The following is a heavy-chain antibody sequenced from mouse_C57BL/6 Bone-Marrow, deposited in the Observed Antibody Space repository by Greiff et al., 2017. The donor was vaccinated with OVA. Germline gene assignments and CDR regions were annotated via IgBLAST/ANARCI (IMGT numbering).Heavy chain of an antibody. V-gene: IGHV5-17*01. Sequence: EVMLVESGGGLVKPGGSLKLSCAASGFTFSDYGMHWVRQAPEKGLEWVAYISSGSSTTYYVDTVKGRFTISRDNAKNTLSRPMTSLRSKDTAMYYCARPGDYGGSYSAYWGQGTPLTVSS. CDR2: ISSGSSTT. J-gene: IGHJ2*01. D-gene: IGHD1-1*01. CDR1: GFTFSDYG. CDR3: ARPGDYGGSYSAY.